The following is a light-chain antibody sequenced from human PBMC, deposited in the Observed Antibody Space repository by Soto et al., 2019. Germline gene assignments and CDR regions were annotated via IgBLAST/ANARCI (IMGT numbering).Light chain of an antibody. Sequence: DIQMTQSPSSLSASVGDRVTITCRARQSISNYLNWYQQKPGKAPKLLIYGASSLQSGVPSRFSGSGSGTDFTLTISSLQPEDFATYYCQQTYSTTCTFGQGTKLEI. CDR3: QQTYSTTCT. J-gene: IGKJ2*02. CDR1: QSISNY. V-gene: IGKV1-39*01. CDR2: GAS.